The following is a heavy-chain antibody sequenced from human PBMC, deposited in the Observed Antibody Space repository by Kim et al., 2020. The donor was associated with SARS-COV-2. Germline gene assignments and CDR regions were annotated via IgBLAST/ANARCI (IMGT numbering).Heavy chain of an antibody. Sequence: GGSLRLSCAASGFTVSSNYMSWVRQAPGKGLEWVSVIYSGGSTYYADSVKGRFTISRDNSKNTLYLQMNSLRAEDTAVYYCARSTYYYDSSGLGDAFDIWGQGTMVTVSS. V-gene: IGHV3-66*01. CDR1: GFTVSSNY. J-gene: IGHJ3*02. D-gene: IGHD3-22*01. CDR3: ARSTYYYDSSGLGDAFDI. CDR2: IYSGGST.